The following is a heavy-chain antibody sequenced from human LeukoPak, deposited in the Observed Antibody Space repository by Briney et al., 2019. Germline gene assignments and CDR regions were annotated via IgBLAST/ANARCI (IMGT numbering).Heavy chain of an antibody. CDR1: GGSITTNNW. J-gene: IGHJ4*02. CDR3: ARVAAKTVDY. D-gene: IGHD2-15*01. V-gene: IGHV4-4*02. Sequence: SETLSLTCAVSGGSITTNNWWFWVRQPPGKRLEWIGEIYHSGSTNYNPSLESRVTISVDKAENKFSLKLNSVTAADTAIYYCARVAAKTVDYWGQGTLVTVSS. CDR2: IYHSGST.